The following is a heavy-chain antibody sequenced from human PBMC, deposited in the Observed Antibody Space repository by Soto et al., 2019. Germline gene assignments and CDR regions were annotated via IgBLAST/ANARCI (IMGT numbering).Heavy chain of an antibody. D-gene: IGHD5-12*01. CDR3: ARDRVVATYDGNFDY. Sequence: ASVKVSCKASGYTFTSYYMHWVRQAPGQGLEWMGIINPSGGSTSYAQKFQGRVTMTRDTSTSTVYMELSSLRSEDTAVYYCARDRVVATYDGNFDYWGQGTLVTVSS. V-gene: IGHV1-46*01. CDR1: GYTFTSYY. CDR2: INPSGGST. J-gene: IGHJ4*02.